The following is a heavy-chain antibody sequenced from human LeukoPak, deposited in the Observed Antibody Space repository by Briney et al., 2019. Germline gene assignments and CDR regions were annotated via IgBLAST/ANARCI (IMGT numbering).Heavy chain of an antibody. CDR1: GFTFSSYG. V-gene: IGHV3-23*01. CDR3: ARVGGSYYPLEYYFDY. J-gene: IGHJ4*02. D-gene: IGHD1-26*01. Sequence: GGSLRLSCAASGFTFSSYGMSWVRQAPGKGLEWVSSIRGSGGNTYYADSVKGRFTISRDNSKNMLYLQMNSLRAEDTAVYYCARVGGSYYPLEYYFDYWGQGTLVTVSS. CDR2: IRGSGGNT.